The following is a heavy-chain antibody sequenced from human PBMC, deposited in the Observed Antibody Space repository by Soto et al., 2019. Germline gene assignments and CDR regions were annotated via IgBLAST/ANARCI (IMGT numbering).Heavy chain of an antibody. CDR3: ARDPTSYYGSGSYSIIPYYYYYGMDV. CDR1: GFTFSSYG. Sequence: GGSLRLSCAASGFTFSSYGMHWVRQAPGKGLEWVAVIWYDGSNKYYADSVKGRFTISRDNSKNTLYLQMNSLRAEDTAVYYCARDPTSYYGSGSYSIIPYYYYYGMDVWGQGTTVTVSS. J-gene: IGHJ6*02. V-gene: IGHV3-33*01. D-gene: IGHD3-10*01. CDR2: IWYDGSNK.